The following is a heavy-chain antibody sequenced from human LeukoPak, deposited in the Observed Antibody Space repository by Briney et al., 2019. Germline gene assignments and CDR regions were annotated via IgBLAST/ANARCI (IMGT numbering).Heavy chain of an antibody. CDR1: GYTFTGYY. V-gene: IGHV1-8*02. CDR3: ARGPTQVVVLGYYYMDV. D-gene: IGHD2-2*01. Sequence: ASVKVSCKASGYTFTGYYMRWVRQAPGQGLEWMGWMNPNSGKTGYAQKFQGRVTMTRNTSISTAYMELSSLRSEDTAVYYCARGPTQVVVLGYYYMDVWGKGTTVTVSS. CDR2: MNPNSGKT. J-gene: IGHJ6*03.